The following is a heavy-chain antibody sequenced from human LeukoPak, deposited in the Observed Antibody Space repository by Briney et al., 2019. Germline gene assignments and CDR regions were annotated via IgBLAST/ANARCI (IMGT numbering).Heavy chain of an antibody. V-gene: IGHV3-30*04. D-gene: IGHD2-8*02. Sequence: GGSLRLSCAASGFTFSSYAMHWVRQAPGKGLEWVAVISYDGSNKYYADSMKGRFTISRDNSKNTLYLQMNSLRAEDTAVYYCARQGHTGHYYYYMDVWGKGTTVTVSS. J-gene: IGHJ6*03. CDR1: GFTFSSYA. CDR2: ISYDGSNK. CDR3: ARQGHTGHYYYYMDV.